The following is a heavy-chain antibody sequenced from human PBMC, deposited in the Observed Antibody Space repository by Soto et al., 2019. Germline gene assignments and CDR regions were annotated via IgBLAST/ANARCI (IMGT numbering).Heavy chain of an antibody. Sequence: SETLSLTCTVSGGSISSYYWSWIRQPPGKGLEWIGYIYDSGSSNYNPSLKSRVTISVDTSKNQFSLKLSSVTAADTAVYFCVCLRFGELYWFDPWGQGTLVTVSS. J-gene: IGHJ5*02. CDR3: VCLRFGELYWFDP. CDR2: IYDSGSS. V-gene: IGHV4-59*08. CDR1: GGSISSYY. D-gene: IGHD3-10*01.